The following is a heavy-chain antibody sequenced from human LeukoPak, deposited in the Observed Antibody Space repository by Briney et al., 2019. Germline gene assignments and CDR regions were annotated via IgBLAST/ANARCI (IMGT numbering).Heavy chain of an antibody. Sequence: TSETLSLTCAVYGGSFSGYYWSWIRQPPGKGLEWIGEINHSGSTNYNPSLKSRVTISVDTSKNQFSLKLSSVTAADTAVYYCARGGSAVAGTWGHYFDYWGQGTLVTVSS. D-gene: IGHD6-19*01. CDR1: GGSFSGYY. CDR3: ARGGSAVAGTWGHYFDY. CDR2: INHSGST. J-gene: IGHJ4*02. V-gene: IGHV4-34*01.